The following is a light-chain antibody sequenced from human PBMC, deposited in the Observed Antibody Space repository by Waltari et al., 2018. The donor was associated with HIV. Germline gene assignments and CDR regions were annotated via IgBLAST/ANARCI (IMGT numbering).Light chain of an antibody. J-gene: IGKJ5*01. CDR1: QTINTN. Sequence: EIVMTQSPATLSVSPGERVTVSCRASQTINTNLAWYQQKPGQAPRLLIYDASNRATGIPARFSGSGSETDFTLLISSLEPEDFAVYYCQQGNSWPSITFGQGTRLDIK. CDR2: DAS. V-gene: IGKV3-11*01. CDR3: QQGNSWPSIT.